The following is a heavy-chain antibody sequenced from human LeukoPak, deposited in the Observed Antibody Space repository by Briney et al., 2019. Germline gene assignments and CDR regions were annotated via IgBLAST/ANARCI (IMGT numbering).Heavy chain of an antibody. CDR2: ISYDGSNK. D-gene: IGHD5-12*01. J-gene: IGHJ6*03. CDR1: GFTFSNYA. V-gene: IGHV3-30*04. CDR3: ARSLATSYYYMDV. Sequence: PGGSLRLSCAASGFTFSNYAMHWVRQAPGKGLEWVAAISYDGSNKFYADSVKGRFTISRDNSKNTLHLQMNSLRAEDTAVYYCARSLATSYYYMDVWGEGTTVTVSS.